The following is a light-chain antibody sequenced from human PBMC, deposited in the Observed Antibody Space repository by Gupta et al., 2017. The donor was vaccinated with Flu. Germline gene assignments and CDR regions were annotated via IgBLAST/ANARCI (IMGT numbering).Light chain of an antibody. CDR1: QSVNSN. CDR3: QQYNNWLT. CDR2: AAS. J-gene: IGKJ4*01. Sequence: EIVMTQSPATLSVSPGERATLSCRASQSVNSNLAWYQQKPGQAPRLLISAASTRATGIPARFSGSGSGTEFTLTISSLQAEDFTVYYCQQYNNWLTFGGGTKVEIK. V-gene: IGKV3-15*01.